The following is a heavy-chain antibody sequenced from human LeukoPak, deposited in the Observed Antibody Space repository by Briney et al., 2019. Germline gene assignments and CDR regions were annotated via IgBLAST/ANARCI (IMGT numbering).Heavy chain of an antibody. CDR3: AREIAVAGAPFDY. Sequence: GGSLRLSCAASGFTFSSYEMNWVRQAPGKGLEWVSYISSGSTIYDAGSVKGRFTISRDNAKNSLYLQMNSLRAEDTAVYYCAREIAVAGAPFDYWGQGTLVTVSS. CDR1: GFTFSSYE. J-gene: IGHJ4*02. CDR2: ISSGSTI. V-gene: IGHV3-48*03. D-gene: IGHD6-19*01.